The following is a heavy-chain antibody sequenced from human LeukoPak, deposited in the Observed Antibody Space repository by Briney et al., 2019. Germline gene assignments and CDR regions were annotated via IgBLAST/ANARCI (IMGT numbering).Heavy chain of an antibody. Sequence: ASVKVSSTPSRYTFTNYSMHWVRQAPGQGLEWMGWIVPSSGGTNYAQQFQGRVTITTDTSISTAYMELSRLTSDDPAAYYCTRVVGANTALWFDRWGQGTLVTVPS. CDR2: IVPSSGGT. CDR1: RYTFTNYS. V-gene: IGHV1-2*02. J-gene: IGHJ5*01. CDR3: TRVVGANTALWFDR. D-gene: IGHD1-26*01.